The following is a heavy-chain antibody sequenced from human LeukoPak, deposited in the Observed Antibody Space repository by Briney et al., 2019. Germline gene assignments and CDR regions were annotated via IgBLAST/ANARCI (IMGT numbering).Heavy chain of an antibody. CDR3: SRRVNGIAARRAFDY. D-gene: IGHD6-6*01. J-gene: IGHJ4*02. V-gene: IGHV4-34*06. CDR1: GGSFSGYY. CDR2: INHSGRT. Sequence: SETLSLTCAVWGGSFSGYYWIGIRQPPGKGLECIGEINHSGRTNFNPSLKSPLTISVSTSKNQFFLKRASVSASDTAVYDFSRRVNGIAARRAFDYWRQGTLVSVSS.